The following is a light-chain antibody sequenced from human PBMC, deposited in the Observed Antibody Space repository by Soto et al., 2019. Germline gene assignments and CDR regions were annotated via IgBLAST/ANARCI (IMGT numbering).Light chain of an antibody. CDR2: GAS. J-gene: IGKJ2*01. CDR1: QRVSSNY. Sequence: EIVLTQSPGTLSLSPGERATLSCRASQRVSSNYLAWYQQKPGQAPRLLIYGASSRATGIPDRFSGSGSGTDFTLTISRLEPEDFAVYYCQHYGRSAYTFGQGTTREIK. V-gene: IGKV3-20*01. CDR3: QHYGRSAYT.